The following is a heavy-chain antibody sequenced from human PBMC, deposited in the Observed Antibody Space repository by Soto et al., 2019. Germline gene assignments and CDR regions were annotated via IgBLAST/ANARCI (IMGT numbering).Heavy chain of an antibody. CDR1: GYTFTSYG. V-gene: IGHV1-18*01. CDR3: ARGVLLWFGELLFLGNMDV. Sequence: ASVKVSCKASGYTFTSYGISWVRQAPGQGLERMGWISAYNGNTNYAQKLQGRVTMTTDTSTSTAYMELRSLRSDDTAVYYCARGVLLWFGELLFLGNMDVWGKGTTVTVSS. CDR2: ISAYNGNT. J-gene: IGHJ6*03. D-gene: IGHD3-10*01.